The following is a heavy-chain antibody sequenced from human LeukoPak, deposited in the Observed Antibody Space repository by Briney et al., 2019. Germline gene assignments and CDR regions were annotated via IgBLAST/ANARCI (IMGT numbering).Heavy chain of an antibody. Sequence: KPSETLSLTCAVYGGSFSGYYWSWIRQPPGKGLEWIGEINHSGSTNYNPSLKSRVTISVDTSKNQFSLKLSSVTAADTAVYYCARLGHFDYWGQGTLVTASS. J-gene: IGHJ4*02. V-gene: IGHV4-34*01. CDR2: INHSGST. D-gene: IGHD3-16*01. CDR3: ARLGHFDY. CDR1: GGSFSGYY.